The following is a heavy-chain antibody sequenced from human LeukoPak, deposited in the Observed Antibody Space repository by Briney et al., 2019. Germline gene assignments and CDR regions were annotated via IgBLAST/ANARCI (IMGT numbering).Heavy chain of an antibody. J-gene: IGHJ4*02. Sequence: PSETLSLTCTVSGGSISSYQWSRIRQPPGKGLEWIGYIYYSGSTKYNPSLKSRVTISVDTSKNQFSLKLSSVTAADTAVYYCARHVAGIDIFDYWGQGTLVTVSS. CDR1: GGSISSYQ. D-gene: IGHD6-19*01. V-gene: IGHV4-59*08. CDR3: ARHVAGIDIFDY. CDR2: IYYSGST.